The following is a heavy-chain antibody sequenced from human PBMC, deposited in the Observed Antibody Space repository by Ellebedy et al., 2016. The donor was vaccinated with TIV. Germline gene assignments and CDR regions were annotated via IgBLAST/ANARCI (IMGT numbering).Heavy chain of an antibody. CDR1: GFTFSSYW. Sequence: GESLKISCAASGFTFSSYWMHWVRQAPGKGLVLVSRMNSDGSITRFADSVRGPFTISRDNAKNMLYLQMSSLTAEDTAVYYCAREVDTSMADGLDVWGQGTTVTVSS. V-gene: IGHV3-74*01. CDR2: MNSDGSIT. D-gene: IGHD5-18*01. J-gene: IGHJ6*02. CDR3: AREVDTSMADGLDV.